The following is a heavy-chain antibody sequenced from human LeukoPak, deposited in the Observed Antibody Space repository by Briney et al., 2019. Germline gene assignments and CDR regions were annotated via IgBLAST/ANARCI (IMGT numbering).Heavy chain of an antibody. J-gene: IGHJ5*02. V-gene: IGHV4-59*01. CDR1: GGSISSYY. D-gene: IGHD1-26*01. Sequence: PSETLSLTCTVSGGSISSYYWSWIRQPPGKGLEWIGYIYYSGSTNYNPSLKSRVTISVDTSKNQFSLKLSSVTAADTAVYYCARGGGGLSGSHLPHWFDPWGQGTLVTVSS. CDR3: ARGGGGLSGSHLPHWFDP. CDR2: IYYSGST.